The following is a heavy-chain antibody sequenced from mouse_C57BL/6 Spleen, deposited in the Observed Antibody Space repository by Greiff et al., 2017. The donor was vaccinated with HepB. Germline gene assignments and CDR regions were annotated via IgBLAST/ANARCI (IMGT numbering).Heavy chain of an antibody. V-gene: IGHV5-9*01. CDR3: ARHEGGSSSAWFAY. CDR2: ISGGGGNT. D-gene: IGHD1-1*01. Sequence: EVNVVESGGGLVKPGGSLKLSCAASGFTFSSYTMSWVRQTPEKRLEWVATISGGGGNTYYPDSVKGRFTISRDNAKNTLYLQMSSLRSEDTALYYCARHEGGSSSAWFAYWGQGTLVTVSA. CDR1: GFTFSSYT. J-gene: IGHJ3*01.